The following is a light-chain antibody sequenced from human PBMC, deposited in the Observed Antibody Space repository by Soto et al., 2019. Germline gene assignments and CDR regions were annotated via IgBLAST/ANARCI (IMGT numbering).Light chain of an antibody. J-gene: IGKJ3*01. CDR1: QGISSY. CDR3: QKYHSVPFT. Sequence: DIQMTQSPSSLSASVGDRVTITCRASQGISSYLAWYQQKPGKVPKLLIYAASALQSRVPSRFSGSGSGTDFTLTISSLQPEDVATYYCQKYHSVPFTFGPGTRVDIK. V-gene: IGKV1-27*01. CDR2: AAS.